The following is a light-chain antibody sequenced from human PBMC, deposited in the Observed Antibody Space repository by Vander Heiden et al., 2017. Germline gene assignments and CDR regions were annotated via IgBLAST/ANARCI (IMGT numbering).Light chain of an antibody. Sequence: QLVLPHSPSASGTPAQTLTISWSGSSSNIGSNTVNWYQQRPGTAPKLLIYSNDQRPSGVPDRFSGSKSGTSASLAISGLQSEDEADYYCAAWDDSLNGVVFGGGTKLTVL. CDR1: SSNIGSNT. V-gene: IGLV1-44*01. CDR2: SND. CDR3: AAWDDSLNGVV. J-gene: IGLJ2*01.